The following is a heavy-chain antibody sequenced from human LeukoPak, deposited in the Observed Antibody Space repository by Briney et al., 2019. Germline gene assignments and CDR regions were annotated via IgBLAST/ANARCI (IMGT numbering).Heavy chain of an antibody. CDR1: GFTFNIYT. CDR2: TSGSGTNT. V-gene: IGHV3-23*01. J-gene: IGHJ5*02. D-gene: IGHD2-2*01. CDR3: AHVVVVTLPWFDP. Sequence: GGSLTLSCAASGFTFNIYTMSWVRQAPGKGLEWVSGTSGSGTNTYYADSVKGRFTISRDNSQNTLYLQMHSLRAEDTAIYYCAHVVVVTLPWFDPWGQGTLVTVSS.